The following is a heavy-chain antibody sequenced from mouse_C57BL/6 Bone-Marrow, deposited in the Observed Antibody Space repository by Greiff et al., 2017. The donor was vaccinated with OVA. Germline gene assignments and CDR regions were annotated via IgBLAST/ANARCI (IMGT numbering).Heavy chain of an antibody. V-gene: IGHV1-80*01. CDR3: ARTAQATAWFAY. CDR2: IYPGDGDT. D-gene: IGHD3-2*02. J-gene: IGHJ3*01. CDR1: GYAFSSYW. Sequence: VQLQQSGAELVKPGASVKISCKASGYAFSSYWMNWVKQRPGKGLEWIGQIYPGDGDTNYNGKFKGKATLTADKSSSTAYMQLSSLTSEASAVYFCARTAQATAWFAYWGQGTLVTVSA.